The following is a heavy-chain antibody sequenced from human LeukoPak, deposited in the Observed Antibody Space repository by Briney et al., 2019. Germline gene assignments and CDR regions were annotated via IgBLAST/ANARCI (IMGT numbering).Heavy chain of an antibody. V-gene: IGHV1-2*02. CDR2: INPNSGGT. CDR3: ALGLGYTSGWWPLQDNWFDP. J-gene: IGHJ5*02. D-gene: IGHD6-19*01. CDR1: GYTFTGYY. Sequence: GASVTVSCKASGYTFTGYYMHWVRQAPGQGLEWMGWINPNSGGTNYAQKFQGRVTMTRDTSISTAYMELSRLRSDDTAVYYCALGLGYTSGWWPLQDNWFDPWGQGTLVTVSS.